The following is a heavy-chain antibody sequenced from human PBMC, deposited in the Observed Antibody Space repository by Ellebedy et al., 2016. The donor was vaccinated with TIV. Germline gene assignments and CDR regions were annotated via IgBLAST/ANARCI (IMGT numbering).Heavy chain of an antibody. V-gene: IGHV3-48*01. CDR1: GFTFSSYA. CDR3: AKDKVTVVSGGDFQH. CDR2: ISSSSSTI. D-gene: IGHD3-22*01. J-gene: IGHJ1*01. Sequence: GESLKISCAASGFTFSSYAMNWVRQAPGKGLEWVSYISSSSSTIYYADSVKGRFTISRDNAKNSLYLQMNSLRAEDTAVYYCAKDKVTVVSGGDFQHWGQGTLVTVSS.